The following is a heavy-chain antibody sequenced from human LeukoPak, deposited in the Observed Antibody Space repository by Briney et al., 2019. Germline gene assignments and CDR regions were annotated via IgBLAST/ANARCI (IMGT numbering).Heavy chain of an antibody. CDR2: ISGYNGNT. V-gene: IGHV1-18*01. J-gene: IGHJ5*02. D-gene: IGHD3-10*01. CDR3: ARDTTYYGSGSYYNGEKFDP. Sequence: ASVKVSCKASGYTFTSFGLSWVRQAPGQGPEWMGWISGYNGNTNYAQKFQGRVTITADKSTSTAYMELSSLRSEDTAVYYCARDTTYYGSGSYYNGEKFDPWGQGTLVTVSS. CDR1: GYTFTSFG.